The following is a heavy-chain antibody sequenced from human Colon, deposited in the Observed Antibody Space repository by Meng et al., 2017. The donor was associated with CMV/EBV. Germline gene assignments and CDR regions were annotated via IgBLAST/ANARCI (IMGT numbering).Heavy chain of an antibody. D-gene: IGHD3-10*01. V-gene: IGHV3-48*03. CDR1: GFSFRTYE. J-gene: IGHJ4*02. CDR3: AGGGDY. CDR2: ISSSATTT. Sequence: LSLTCAASGFSFRTYEMNWVRQAPGKGLEWISHISSSATTTYYTDSVKGRFTISRDNAKNSLYLQMNNLRADDTAVYYCAGGGDYWGQGTLVTVSS.